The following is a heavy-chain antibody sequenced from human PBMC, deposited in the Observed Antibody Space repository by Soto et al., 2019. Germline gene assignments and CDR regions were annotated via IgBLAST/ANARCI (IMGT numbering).Heavy chain of an antibody. CDR2: ISSSSSYI. CDR1: GFTFSSYG. CDR3: ARVDGSGSYYGYYYYGMDV. D-gene: IGHD3-10*01. V-gene: IGHV3-21*01. Sequence: GGYLRLSCAASGFTFSSYGMNWVRQAPGKGLEWVSSISSSSSYIYYADSVKGRFTISSDNAKNSLYLQMNSLRGEDTAVYYCARVDGSGSYYGYYYYGMDVWGQGTTVTVSS. J-gene: IGHJ6*02.